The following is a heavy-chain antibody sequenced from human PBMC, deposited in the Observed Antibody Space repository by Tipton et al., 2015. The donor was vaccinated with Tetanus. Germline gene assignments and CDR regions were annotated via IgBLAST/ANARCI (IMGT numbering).Heavy chain of an antibody. J-gene: IGHJ4*02. CDR3: VRANYEFPKKGPFGY. CDR2: INYDGST. CDR1: GGTFNNYF. V-gene: IGHV4-34*01. Sequence: TLSLTCAVYGGTFNNYFWTWIRQPPGKGLEWIGEINYDGSTNYSPSLKSRVTLSLDTTKKQVSLKLSSVTAADTAVYYCVRANYEFPKKGPFGYWGPGIAVIVSS. D-gene: IGHD3-3*01.